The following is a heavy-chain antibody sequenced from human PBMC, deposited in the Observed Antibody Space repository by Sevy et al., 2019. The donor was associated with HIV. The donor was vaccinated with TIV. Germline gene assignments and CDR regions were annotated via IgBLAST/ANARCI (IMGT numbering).Heavy chain of an antibody. V-gene: IGHV3-23*01. J-gene: IGHJ4*02. CDR1: GFTFSTYA. CDR3: AKAKTVAAGFDY. D-gene: IGHD2-15*01. CDR2: ISFSGGST. Sequence: GGSLRLSCAASGFTFSTYAMTWVRQAPGKGLEWVSVISFSGGSTYYADSVKGRFTISRDNSKNTLYLQMISLRAEDTAVYYCAKAKTVAAGFDYWGQGTLVTVSS.